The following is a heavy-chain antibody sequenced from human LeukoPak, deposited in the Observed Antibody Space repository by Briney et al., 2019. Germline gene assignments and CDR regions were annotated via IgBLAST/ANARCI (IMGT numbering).Heavy chain of an antibody. CDR2: IKSKADGGTT. V-gene: IGHV3-15*01. J-gene: IGHJ4*02. D-gene: IGHD2/OR15-2a*01. CDR1: GFTFSSYG. CDR3: TTDDPVNRS. Sequence: PGGSLRLSCAASGFTFSSYGMHWVRQAPGKGLEWVGRIKSKADGGTTDYAAPVKGRFTISRDDSKSTLFLQMNSLKTEDTAMYYCTTDDPVNRSWGQGTLVTVSS.